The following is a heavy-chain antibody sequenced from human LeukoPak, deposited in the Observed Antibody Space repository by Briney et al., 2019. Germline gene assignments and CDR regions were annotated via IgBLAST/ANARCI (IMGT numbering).Heavy chain of an antibody. CDR3: AKETISGVGAPRSDY. CDR2: ISRSGKNT. Sequence: PGGSLRLSCVASGFTFSSCAMSWVRQAPGKGLEWVSAISRSGKNTYYEDSVKGRFTISRDNSENTLYLQMGSLGAEDTAVYYCAKETISGVGAPRSDYWGQGTLVTVSS. CDR1: GFTFSSCA. D-gene: IGHD3-3*01. J-gene: IGHJ4*02. V-gene: IGHV3-23*01.